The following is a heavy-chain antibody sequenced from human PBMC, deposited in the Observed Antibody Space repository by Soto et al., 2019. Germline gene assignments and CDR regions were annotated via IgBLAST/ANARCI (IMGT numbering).Heavy chain of an antibody. Sequence: QVQLQESGPGLVKPSETLSLTCTVSGGSVSSSYWAWIRQPPGKGLEWIGYTFHSGSTKYNPSLKSRVTMSVDTSENQFSLKLSSVTAADTAVYYCARDQSGTQYFDLWGRGTLVIVSS. CDR1: GGSVSSSY. D-gene: IGHD1-7*01. CDR2: TFHSGST. CDR3: ARDQSGTQYFDL. V-gene: IGHV4-59*02. J-gene: IGHJ2*01.